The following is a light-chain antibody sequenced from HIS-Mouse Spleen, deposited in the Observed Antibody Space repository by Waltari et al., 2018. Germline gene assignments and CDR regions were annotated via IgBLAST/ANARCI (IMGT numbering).Light chain of an antibody. CDR2: KDS. CDR1: ALPNNY. CDR3: QSADSSGTYV. J-gene: IGLJ1*01. V-gene: IGLV3-25*03. Sequence: SYELTQPPSVSVSPGQTARITCSGDALPNNYAYWYQQKPGQAPVLVIYKDSERPSGIPERFSGSSSGTTVTLTISGVQAEDEADYYCQSADSSGTYVFGTGTKVTVL.